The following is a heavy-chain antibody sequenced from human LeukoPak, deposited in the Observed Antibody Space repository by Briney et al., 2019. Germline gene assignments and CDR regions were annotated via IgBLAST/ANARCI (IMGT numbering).Heavy chain of an antibody. D-gene: IGHD3-22*01. J-gene: IGHJ4*02. CDR1: GITLSNYG. CDR2: ISDSGGRT. Sequence: GGSLRLSCAVSGITLSNYGMSWVRQAPGKGLEWVAGISDSGGRTNYADSVKGRFTISRDNPKNTLYLQMNSLRAEDTAVYYCAKRGVVIRVILVGFHKEAYYFDSWGQGALVTVSS. V-gene: IGHV3-23*01. CDR3: AKRGVVIRVILVGFHKEAYYFDS.